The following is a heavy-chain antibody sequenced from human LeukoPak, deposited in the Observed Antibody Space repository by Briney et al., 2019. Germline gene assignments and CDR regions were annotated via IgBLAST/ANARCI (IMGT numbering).Heavy chain of an antibody. D-gene: IGHD1-26*01. CDR3: ARDQGFSGGSYFDIFDI. Sequence: ASVKVSCKASGYIFTTYGISWVRQAPGQGLDWMGWISGYNDDTNYAQKLQGRVTMTTDTSTSTAYMELRSLTSDGTAVYYCARDQGFSGGSYFDIFDIGGRGTMVTVSS. V-gene: IGHV1-18*01. CDR2: ISGYNDDT. CDR1: GYIFTTYG. J-gene: IGHJ3*02.